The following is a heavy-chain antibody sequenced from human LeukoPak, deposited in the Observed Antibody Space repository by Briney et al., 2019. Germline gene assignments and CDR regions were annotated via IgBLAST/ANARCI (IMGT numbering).Heavy chain of an antibody. J-gene: IGHJ6*02. Sequence: SQTLSLTCAISGDSVSSNSAAWNWIRQSPSRGLEWLGRTYYRSKWYNDYAVSVKSRITINPDTSKNQFSLQLNSVTPEDTAVYYCASNLPTISRYYYGMDVWGQGTTVTVSS. D-gene: IGHD3-3*01. V-gene: IGHV6-1*01. CDR3: ASNLPTISRYYYGMDV. CDR1: GDSVSSNSAA. CDR2: TYYRSKWYN.